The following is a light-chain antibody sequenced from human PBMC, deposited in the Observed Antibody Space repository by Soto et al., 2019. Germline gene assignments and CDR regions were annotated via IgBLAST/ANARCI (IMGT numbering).Light chain of an antibody. V-gene: IGLV2-14*01. CDR2: DVS. Sequence: QSALTQPASVSGSRGQSITISCTGTSSDVGFYNYVSWYQQHPGKAPKLITYDVSNRPSGVSVRFSGSKSGNTASLTISGLQADDEADYYCSSFTRSSTRVFGTGTKVTVL. CDR3: SSFTRSSTRV. J-gene: IGLJ1*01. CDR1: SSDVGFYNY.